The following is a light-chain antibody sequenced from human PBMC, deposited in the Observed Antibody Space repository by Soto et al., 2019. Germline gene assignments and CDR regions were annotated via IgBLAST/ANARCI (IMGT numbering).Light chain of an antibody. CDR1: QSISSW. J-gene: IGKJ1*01. V-gene: IGKV1-5*01. Sequence: DIQMTQSPSTLSASLGDRVTITCRASQSISSWLAWYQQKPGKAPKVLIWDATTLHRGVPSRFSGSGSGTEFTLTISSLQPDDFATYYCQQYNSYTGTFGQGTKVDIK. CDR3: QQYNSYTGT. CDR2: DAT.